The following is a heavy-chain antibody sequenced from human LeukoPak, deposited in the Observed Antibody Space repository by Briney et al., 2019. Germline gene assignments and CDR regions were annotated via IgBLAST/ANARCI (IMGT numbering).Heavy chain of an antibody. Sequence: PSETLSLTCTVSGGSISSYYWSWIRQPPGKGLEWIGYIYYSGSTNYNPPLKRRVTISVDTSKNQFSLKLSSVTAADTAVYYCARSNPYYYDSSGYSRPRGEPPIFDYWGQGTLVTVSS. CDR1: GGSISSYY. CDR3: ARSNPYYYDSSGYSRPRGEPPIFDY. CDR2: IYYSGST. D-gene: IGHD3-22*01. J-gene: IGHJ4*02. V-gene: IGHV4-59*01.